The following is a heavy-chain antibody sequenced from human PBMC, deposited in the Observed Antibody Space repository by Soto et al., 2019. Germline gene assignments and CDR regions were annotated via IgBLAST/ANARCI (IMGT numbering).Heavy chain of an antibody. Sequence: ASVKVSCKAYGYTFTGYYVHWVRQAPGQGLEWMGWINPNNGSTNYAQKFQGWVTMTRDTSISTAYMELSRLRSDDTAVYYCARDADTAMVDYYYYGMDVWGQGTTVTVSS. V-gene: IGHV1-2*04. J-gene: IGHJ6*02. CDR2: INPNNGST. CDR3: ARDADTAMVDYYYYGMDV. D-gene: IGHD5-18*01. CDR1: GYTFTGYY.